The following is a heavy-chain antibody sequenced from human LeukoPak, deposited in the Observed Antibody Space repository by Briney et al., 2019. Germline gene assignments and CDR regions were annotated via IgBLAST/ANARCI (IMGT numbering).Heavy chain of an antibody. CDR3: ARAPYYDFWSGYWSGFDY. Sequence: ASVKVSCKASGGTFSSYAITWVRQAPGQGLEWMGGIIPIFGTANYAQKFQGGVTITTDESTSTAYMELSSLRSEDTAVYYSARAPYYDFWSGYWSGFDYWGQGTLVTVSS. CDR2: IIPIFGTA. D-gene: IGHD3-3*01. J-gene: IGHJ4*02. CDR1: GGTFSSYA. V-gene: IGHV1-69*05.